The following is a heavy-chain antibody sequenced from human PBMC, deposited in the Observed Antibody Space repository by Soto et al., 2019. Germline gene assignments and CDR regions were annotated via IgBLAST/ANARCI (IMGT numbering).Heavy chain of an antibody. CDR2: MAPFSGNT. J-gene: IGHJ3*01. Sequence: QVQLVQSGAEVKKPGASVKVACKASGYTFTSFDISWLRQAAGQGLEWMGWMAPFSGNTGSAQKFQGRITMTRNTSXTSXYMEVTGLTSDDTAVYYCARGLCTGGTCYGLTFDLWGQGTAVTVSS. CDR1: GYTFTSFD. V-gene: IGHV1-8*01. CDR3: ARGLCTGGTCYGLTFDL. D-gene: IGHD2-8*02.